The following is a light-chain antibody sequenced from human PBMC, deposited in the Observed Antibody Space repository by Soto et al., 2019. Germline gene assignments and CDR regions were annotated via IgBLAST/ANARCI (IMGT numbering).Light chain of an antibody. V-gene: IGKV1-8*01. CDR2: AAS. CDR3: QQYYSYPQT. Sequence: AIRMTQSPYSLSASTGDRVTITCRASQGISSYLAWYQQKPGKAPKLLIYAASTLQSGVPSSFSGSVSGTDFTLTIVCLQSEDFATYYCQQYYSYPQTFGPGTKVDSK. CDR1: QGISSY. J-gene: IGKJ3*01.